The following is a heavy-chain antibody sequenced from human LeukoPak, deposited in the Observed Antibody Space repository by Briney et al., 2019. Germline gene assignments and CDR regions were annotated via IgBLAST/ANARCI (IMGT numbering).Heavy chain of an antibody. CDR1: GGTFSSYA. J-gene: IGHJ5*02. D-gene: IGHD3-10*01. Sequence: ASVKVSCKASGGTFSSYAISWVRQAPGQGLEWMGWINTNTGNPTYAQGFTGRFVFSLDTSVSTAYLQISSLRAEDTAVYYCAREGRGVTNWFDPWGQGTLVTVSS. CDR3: AREGRGVTNWFDP. V-gene: IGHV7-4-1*02. CDR2: INTNTGNP.